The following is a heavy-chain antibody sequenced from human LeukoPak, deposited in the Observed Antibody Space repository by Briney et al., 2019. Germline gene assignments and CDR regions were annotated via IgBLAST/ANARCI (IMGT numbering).Heavy chain of an antibody. V-gene: IGHV3-30-3*01. CDR2: ISYDGSSE. CDR3: ARWLQLPGDY. D-gene: IGHD5-24*01. Sequence: GGSLRLSCAASGFTFSNYAMHWVRQAPGKGLEWVAVISYDGSSESYPDSVKGRFTISRDNSKNMLYLQMNSLRGEDTAVYYCARWLQLPGDYWGQGTLVTVSS. J-gene: IGHJ4*02. CDR1: GFTFSNYA.